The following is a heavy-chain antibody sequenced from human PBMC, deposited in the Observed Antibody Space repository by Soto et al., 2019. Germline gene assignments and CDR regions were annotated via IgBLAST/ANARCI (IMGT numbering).Heavy chain of an antibody. CDR3: AKALPLWGMDV. CDR2: ISYDGSNK. J-gene: IGHJ6*02. CDR1: GFTFSSYG. V-gene: IGHV3-30*18. D-gene: IGHD3-16*01. Sequence: QVQLVESGGGVVQPGRSLRLSCAASGFTFSSYGMHWVRQAPGKGLEWVAVISYDGSNKYYADSVKGRFTISRDNSKNTLDLQMNSLRAEDTGVYDCAKALPLWGMDVWGQGTTVTVSS.